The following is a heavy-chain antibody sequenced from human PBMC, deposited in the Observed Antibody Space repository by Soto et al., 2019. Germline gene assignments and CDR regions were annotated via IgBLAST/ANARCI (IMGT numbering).Heavy chain of an antibody. Sequence: GGALRVSCAASGFTFSSYAMHWVRQAPGKGLEWVAVISYDGSNKYYADSVKGRFTISRDNSKNTLYLQMNSLRAEDTAVYYCAKDADAFITGTTIGLNYYYYYGMDVWGQGTTVTVSS. D-gene: IGHD1-7*01. CDR1: GFTFSSYA. CDR2: ISYDGSNK. J-gene: IGHJ6*02. V-gene: IGHV3-30-3*01. CDR3: AKDADAFITGTTIGLNYYYYYGMDV.